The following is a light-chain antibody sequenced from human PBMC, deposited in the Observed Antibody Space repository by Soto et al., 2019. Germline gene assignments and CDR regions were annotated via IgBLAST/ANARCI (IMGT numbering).Light chain of an antibody. CDR2: EGS. Sequence: QSVLAQPASESGSPGQSITIYCTGTSSDVGSYNLVSWYQQHPGKAPKLMIHEGSKRPSGVSNRFSGSKSGNTASLTISGLQAEDEADYYCCSYAGSSTLVYVFGTGTKVTVL. J-gene: IGLJ1*01. CDR3: CSYAGSSTLVYV. V-gene: IGLV2-23*01. CDR1: SSDVGSYNL.